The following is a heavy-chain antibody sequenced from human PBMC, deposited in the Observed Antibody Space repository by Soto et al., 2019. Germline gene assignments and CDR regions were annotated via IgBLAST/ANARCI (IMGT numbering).Heavy chain of an antibody. V-gene: IGHV3-49*03. CDR3: SKRPLDGSGSYRVWYGMDV. CDR2: FKSKAYGGTT. J-gene: IGHJ6*02. D-gene: IGHD3-10*01. Sequence: SLRLSCTTSGFSFGDYAMSWFRQAPGKGPEWVGFFKSKAYGGTTDYAASVKGRFTISRDDSKSIAYLQMNSLKTEDTAVFYCSKRPLDGSGSYRVWYGMDVWGQGTTVTVSS. CDR1: GFSFGDYA.